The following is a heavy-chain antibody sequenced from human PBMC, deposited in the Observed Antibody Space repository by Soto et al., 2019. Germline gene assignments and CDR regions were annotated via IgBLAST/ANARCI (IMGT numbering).Heavy chain of an antibody. CDR2: IDYSGST. D-gene: IGHD2-21*02. V-gene: IGHV4-31*03. CDR1: GGSISSGGYY. Sequence: QVQLQESGPGLVKPSQTLSLTCTVSGGSISSGGYYWSWIRQHPGKGLVWIGYIDYSGSTYYNPSLKSRVTISVDTSKNQYSLKLSSVTAADTAVYYCARASVSWHIVVVTAIPEEGWFDPWGQGNLVNASS. J-gene: IGHJ5*02. CDR3: ARASVSWHIVVVTAIPEEGWFDP.